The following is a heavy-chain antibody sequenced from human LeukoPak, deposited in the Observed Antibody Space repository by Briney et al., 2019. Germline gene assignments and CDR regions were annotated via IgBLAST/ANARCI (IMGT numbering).Heavy chain of an antibody. CDR3: ARAVSGWYFDL. CDR1: GGSISTYY. J-gene: IGHJ2*01. Sequence: SETLSLTCTVSGGSISTYYWSWIRQPPGKRLEWIGYSGSTNYNPSLKSRVTISVDTSKNQFSLKLSSVTAADTAMYYCARAVSGWYFDLWGRGTLVTVSS. V-gene: IGHV4-59*01. CDR2: SGST. D-gene: IGHD3-3*01.